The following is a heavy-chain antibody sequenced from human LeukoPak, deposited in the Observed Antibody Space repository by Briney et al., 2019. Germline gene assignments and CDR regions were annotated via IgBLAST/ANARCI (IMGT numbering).Heavy chain of an antibody. J-gene: IGHJ6*02. V-gene: IGHV3-20*01. CDR1: GFTFDEYG. D-gene: IGHD3-3*01. CDR3: ARDTQTSYDFCSAYWDPYYYYGIDV. CDR2: INWNGGST. Sequence: PGGSLRLSCAASGFTFDEYGMSWVRQAPGKGLEWVSGINWNGGSTGYADSVKGRFTISRHNAKNSLYLQVNSLRANETALHHCARDTQTSYDFCSAYWDPYYYYGIDVWGQGTPVTVSS.